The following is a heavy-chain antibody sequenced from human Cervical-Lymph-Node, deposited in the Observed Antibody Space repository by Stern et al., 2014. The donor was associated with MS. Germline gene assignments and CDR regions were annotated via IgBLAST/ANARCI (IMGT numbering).Heavy chain of an antibody. J-gene: IGHJ4*02. Sequence: VQLVESGGGVIQPGGSLRLSCAASGFRFSRYAMHWVRQAPGKGLEWVAVIWYDGSNPYYADSVTGRFTISRDNIKNTLYLQMNSLRAEDTAVYYCASAYSSSHYYFDDWGQGTLVTVSS. D-gene: IGHD6-13*01. V-gene: IGHV3-33*01. CDR1: GFRFSRYA. CDR2: IWYDGSNP. CDR3: ASAYSSSHYYFDD.